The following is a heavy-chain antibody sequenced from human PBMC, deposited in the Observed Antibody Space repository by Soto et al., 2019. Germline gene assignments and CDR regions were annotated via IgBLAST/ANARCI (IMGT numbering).Heavy chain of an antibody. V-gene: IGHV4-61*01. Sequence: SETLSLTCTVSGGSVSSGSYYWSWIRQPPGKGLEWIGYIYYSGSTNYNPSLKSRVTISVDTSKNQFSLKLSSVTAADTAVYYCARANPNGDYDYWGQGTLVTVSS. CDR1: GGSVSSGSYY. CDR2: IYYSGST. D-gene: IGHD4-17*01. J-gene: IGHJ4*02. CDR3: ARANPNGDYDY.